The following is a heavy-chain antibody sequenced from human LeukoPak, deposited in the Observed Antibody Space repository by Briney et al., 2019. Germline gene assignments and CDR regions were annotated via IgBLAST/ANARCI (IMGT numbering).Heavy chain of an antibody. Sequence: SETLSLTCTVSGYSISSGYYWGWIRQPPGKGLEWIGSIYYSGSTYYNPSLKSRVTISVDTSKNQFSLKLSSVTAADTAVYYCASHFIGFDYWGQGTLVTVSS. CDR2: IYYSGST. J-gene: IGHJ4*02. D-gene: IGHD3-3*02. CDR1: GYSISSGYY. V-gene: IGHV4-38-2*02. CDR3: ASHFIGFDY.